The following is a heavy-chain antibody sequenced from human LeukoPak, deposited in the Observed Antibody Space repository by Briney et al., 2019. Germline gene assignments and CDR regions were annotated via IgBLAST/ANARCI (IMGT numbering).Heavy chain of an antibody. D-gene: IGHD3-3*01. CDR1: GFTFSTYW. CDR2: IKQDGIET. J-gene: IGHJ3*02. CDR3: ARDRGGGDFWSGYHDAFDI. Sequence: QPGGSLRLSCAASGFTFSTYWMTWVRQAPGKGLEWVANIKQDGIETYYVDSVKGRFTISRDNAKNSLYLQMNSLRAEDTAVYYCARDRGGGDFWSGYHDAFDIWGQGTMVTVSS. V-gene: IGHV3-7*01.